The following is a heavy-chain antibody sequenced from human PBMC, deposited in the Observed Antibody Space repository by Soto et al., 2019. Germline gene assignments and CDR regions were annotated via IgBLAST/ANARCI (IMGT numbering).Heavy chain of an antibody. CDR2: INPSGGST. V-gene: IGHV1-46*01. D-gene: IGHD3-22*01. CDR1: VYTFTSYY. Sequence: ASVKVSCKASVYTFTSYYMHWVRQAPGQGLEWMGIINPSGGSTSYAQKFQGRVTMTRDTSTSTVYMELSSLRSEDTAVYYCARDVRDASSGKGVDPWGQGTLVTVSS. CDR3: ARDVRDASSGKGVDP. J-gene: IGHJ5*02.